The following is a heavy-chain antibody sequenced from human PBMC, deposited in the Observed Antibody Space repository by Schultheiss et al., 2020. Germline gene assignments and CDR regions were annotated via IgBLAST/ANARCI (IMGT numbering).Heavy chain of an antibody. V-gene: IGHV4-34*01. CDR2: INHSGST. J-gene: IGHJ5*02. CDR3: ARVPVVAGTGLWFDP. CDR1: GGSFSGYY. D-gene: IGHD6-19*01. Sequence: SETLSLTCAVYGGSFSGYYWSWIRQPPGKGLEWIGEINHSGSTNYNPSLKSRVTISVDTSKNQFSLKLSSVIAADTAVYYCARVPVVAGTGLWFDPWGQGTLVTVSS.